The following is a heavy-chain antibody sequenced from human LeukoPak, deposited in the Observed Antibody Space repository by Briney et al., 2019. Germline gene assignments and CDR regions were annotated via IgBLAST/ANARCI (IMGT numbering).Heavy chain of an antibody. V-gene: IGHV4-39*07. CDR1: GGSIRSSYYY. D-gene: IGHD3-10*01. CDR3: ARENYYGSGSYYNRQYYFDY. J-gene: IGHJ4*02. Sequence: SETLSLTCTVSGGSIRSSYYYWGWIRQPPGKGLEWIGSIYDSGSTYYNPSLKSRVTISVDTSKNQFSLKLSSVTAADTAVYYCARENYYGSGSYYNRQYYFDYWGQGTLVTVSS. CDR2: IYDSGST.